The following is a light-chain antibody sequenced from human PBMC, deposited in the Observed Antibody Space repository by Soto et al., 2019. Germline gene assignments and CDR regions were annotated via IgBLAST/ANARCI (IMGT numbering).Light chain of an antibody. J-gene: IGKJ1*01. CDR2: GAF. V-gene: IGKV3-20*01. CDR3: QQYDSSPRT. Sequence: PGERATLSCRASQSVSSSYLAWYQQKPGQPPRLLIYGAFSRATVIPDRFSGSGSGTDFTLTISRLEPEDFAVYYCQQYDSSPRTFGQGTKVDIK. CDR1: QSVSSSY.